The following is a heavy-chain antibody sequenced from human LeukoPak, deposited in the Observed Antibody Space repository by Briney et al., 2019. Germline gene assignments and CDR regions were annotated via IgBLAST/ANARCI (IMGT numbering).Heavy chain of an antibody. D-gene: IGHD1-26*01. V-gene: IGHV3-23*01. Sequence: GGSLRLSCAASGFTFSSYSMNWVRQAPGKGLQWVSAISGDGKDRDYPDSVKGRFTISRDNSKNTLYLQMNSLRAEDTAVYYCAKGGSLYYFDYWGQGTLVTVSS. CDR3: AKGGSLYYFDY. CDR2: ISGDGKDR. CDR1: GFTFSSYS. J-gene: IGHJ4*02.